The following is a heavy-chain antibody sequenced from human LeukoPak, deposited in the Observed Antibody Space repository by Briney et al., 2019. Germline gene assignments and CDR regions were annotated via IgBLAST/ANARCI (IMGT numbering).Heavy chain of an antibody. D-gene: IGHD5-24*01. CDR3: ARDQFRRDGYSNYFDY. Sequence: GGSVRLSCAASGFTFSSYNMNWVRQAPGKGLEWVTSISSSGSYMYYADSVRGRFTISRDNAKNSLYLRMNSLRAEDTAVYYCARDQFRRDGYSNYFDYWGQGTLVTVSS. CDR2: ISSSGSYM. V-gene: IGHV3-21*01. J-gene: IGHJ4*02. CDR1: GFTFSSYN.